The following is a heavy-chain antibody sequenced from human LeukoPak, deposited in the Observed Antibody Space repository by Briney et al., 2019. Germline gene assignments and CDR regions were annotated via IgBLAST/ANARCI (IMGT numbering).Heavy chain of an antibody. V-gene: IGHV3-23*01. Sequence: GGSLRLSCAASGFTLSSYAMSWVRQAPGKGLERVSAISGSGGSTYYADSVKGRFTISRDNSKNTLYLQMNSLRAEDTAVYYCARMDSGSYGDYWGQGTLVTVSS. D-gene: IGHD1-26*01. CDR2: ISGSGGST. J-gene: IGHJ4*02. CDR3: ARMDSGSYGDY. CDR1: GFTLSSYA.